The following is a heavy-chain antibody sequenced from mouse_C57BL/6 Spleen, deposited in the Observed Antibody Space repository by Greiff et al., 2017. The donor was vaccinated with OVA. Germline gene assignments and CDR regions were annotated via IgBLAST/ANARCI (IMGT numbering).Heavy chain of an antibody. V-gene: IGHV5-6*01. CDR1: GFTFSSYG. CDR2: ISSGGSYT. Sequence: EVQLQQSGGDLVKPGGSLKLSCAASGFTFSSYGMSWVRQTPDKRLEWVATISSGGSYTYYPDSVKGRFTISRDNAKNTLYLQMSSLKSEDTAMYYCARDNFDYWGQGTTLTVSS. CDR3: ARDNFDY. J-gene: IGHJ2*01.